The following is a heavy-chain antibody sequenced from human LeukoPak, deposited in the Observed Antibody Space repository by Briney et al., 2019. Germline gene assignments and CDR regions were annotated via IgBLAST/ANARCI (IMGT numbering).Heavy chain of an antibody. CDR3: AKPIAVAGRYYFDY. J-gene: IGHJ4*02. CDR2: ISGSGGST. CDR1: GFTFSSYG. Sequence: GGSLRLSRAASGFTFSSYGMSWVRQAPGKGLEWVSAISGSGGSTYYADSVKGRFTISRDNSKNTLYLQMNSLRAEDTAVYYCAKPIAVAGRYYFDYWGQGTLVTVSS. V-gene: IGHV3-23*01. D-gene: IGHD6-19*01.